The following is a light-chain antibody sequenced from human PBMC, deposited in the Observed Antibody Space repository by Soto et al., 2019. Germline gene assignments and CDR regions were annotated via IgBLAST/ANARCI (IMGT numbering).Light chain of an antibody. CDR3: QQYAKAPLT. J-gene: IGKJ1*01. V-gene: IGKV3-20*01. Sequence: EIVLTQSPATLSVSPGDSATLSCRASQSLTNDYLAWYQQKPGQAPRLLIYAASTRATGIPDRFSGSGSGTDFTLTISRLEPEDFAVYYCQQYAKAPLTFGQGTKVDIK. CDR2: AAS. CDR1: QSLTNDY.